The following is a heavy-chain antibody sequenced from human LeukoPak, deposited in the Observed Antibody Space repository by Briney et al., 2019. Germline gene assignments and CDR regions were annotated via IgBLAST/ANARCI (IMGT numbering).Heavy chain of an antibody. D-gene: IGHD3-22*01. CDR1: GFTFSTSW. Sequence: GGSLRLSCAASGFTFSTSWMTWVRQAPGKGLDWLGNINPDGSRINYVDSVKGRFTFSRDNAKNSLFLQMNSLRAEDTAVCYCAKAPFYYDSSGYHDYWGQGTLVTVSS. V-gene: IGHV3-7*01. CDR3: AKAPFYYDSSGYHDY. J-gene: IGHJ4*02. CDR2: INPDGSRI.